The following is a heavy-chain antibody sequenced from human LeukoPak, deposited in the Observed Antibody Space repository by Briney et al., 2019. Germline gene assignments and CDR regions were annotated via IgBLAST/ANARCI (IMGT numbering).Heavy chain of an antibody. CDR1: GYSFTSYW. J-gene: IGHJ5*02. V-gene: IGHV5-51*01. CDR3: ARSRTTVAWWFDP. CDR2: IYPGDSDT. Sequence: GESLKISCKGSGYSFTSYWIGWVRQMPGKGLEWMGIIYPGDSDTRYSPSFQGQVTISADKSISTAYLQWSSLKASDTAMYFCARSRTTVAWWFDPWCQGTLVTVSS. D-gene: IGHD4-23*01.